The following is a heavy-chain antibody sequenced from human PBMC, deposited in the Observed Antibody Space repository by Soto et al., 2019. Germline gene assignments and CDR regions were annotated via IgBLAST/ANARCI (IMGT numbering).Heavy chain of an antibody. CDR2: VYTSDYT. CDR3: ASSASHAGDFFYYNGMDV. CDR1: GASIRSYY. V-gene: IGHV4-4*08. D-gene: IGHD3-10*01. J-gene: IGHJ6*02. Sequence: SETLSLTCSVSGASIRSYYWHWIRQPPGKGLEWIGYVYTSDYTRYSSSLKSRVTISVDKSKSQFYLRLNSVTAADTAVYYCASSASHAGDFFYYNGMDVWGQGTTVTVSS.